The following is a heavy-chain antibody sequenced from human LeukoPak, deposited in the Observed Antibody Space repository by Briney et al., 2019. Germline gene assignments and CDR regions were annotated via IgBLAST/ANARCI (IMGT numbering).Heavy chain of an antibody. CDR3: ARDVHGDYGSGWFDP. J-gene: IGHJ5*02. Sequence: SVKVSCKTSGGTFNNSAISWVRQAPGQGLEWLGGIMPLFGTAGYAQKFQGRVTITKDESTRTVYLELTSLTSDDTAVYYCARDVHGDYGSGWFDPWGQGTLAYVPS. CDR1: GGTFNNSA. V-gene: IGHV1-69*05. CDR2: IMPLFGTA. D-gene: IGHD4-17*01.